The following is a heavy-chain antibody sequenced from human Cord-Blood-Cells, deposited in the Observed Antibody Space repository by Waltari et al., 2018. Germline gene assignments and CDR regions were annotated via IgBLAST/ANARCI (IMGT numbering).Heavy chain of an antibody. J-gene: IGHJ4*02. D-gene: IGHD3-10*01. CDR3: ARIRVSGSYYQALDY. V-gene: IGHV2-26*01. CDR1: GFSLSNARMG. Sequence: QVTLKESGPVLVKPTETLTLTCTVSGFSLSNARMGVSWLRQPPGKALEWLAHIFSNDEKSYSTSLKSRLTISKDTSKSQVVLTMTNMDPVDTATYYCARIRVSGSYYQALDYWGQGTLVTVSS. CDR2: IFSNDEK.